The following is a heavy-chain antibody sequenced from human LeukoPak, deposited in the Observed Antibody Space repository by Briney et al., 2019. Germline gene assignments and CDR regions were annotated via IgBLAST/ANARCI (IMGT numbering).Heavy chain of an antibody. CDR2: ISGSGGST. J-gene: IGHJ4*02. CDR3: AKGVYSSGWYGWFDY. V-gene: IGHV3-23*01. D-gene: IGHD6-19*01. Sequence: GGSLRLSCAASGFTFSSSWMHWVRQSPEKGLEWVSAISGSGGSTYYADSVKGRFTISRDNSKNTLYLQMNSLRAEDTAVYYCAKGVYSSGWYGWFDYWGQGTLVTVSS. CDR1: GFTFSSSW.